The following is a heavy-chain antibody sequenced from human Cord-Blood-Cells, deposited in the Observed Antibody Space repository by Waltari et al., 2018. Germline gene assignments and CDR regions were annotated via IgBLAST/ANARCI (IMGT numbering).Heavy chain of an antibody. CDR2: INHSGST. CDR3: ARARTGDHWYFDL. D-gene: IGHD7-27*01. Sequence: QVQLQQWGAGLLKPSEPLSLTCAVYGGSFSGYYWSWIRQPPGKGLEWIGEINHSGSTNYNPSLKSRVTISVDTSKNQFSLKLSSVTAADTAVYYCARARTGDHWYFDLWGRGTLVTVSS. V-gene: IGHV4-34*01. CDR1: GGSFSGYY. J-gene: IGHJ2*01.